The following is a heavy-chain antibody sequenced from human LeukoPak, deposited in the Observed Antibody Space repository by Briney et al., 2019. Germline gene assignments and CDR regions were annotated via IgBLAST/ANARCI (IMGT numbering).Heavy chain of an antibody. CDR3: ARDFSESNWKPYYGMDV. V-gene: IGHV3-30-3*01. J-gene: IGHJ6*02. Sequence: GGSLRLSCAASGFTFSSYAMHWVRQAPGKGLEWVAVISYDGSNKYYADSVKGRFTISRDNAKNSLYLQMNSLRAEDTAVYYCARDFSESNWKPYYGMDVWGQGTTVTVSS. D-gene: IGHD1-20*01. CDR1: GFTFSSYA. CDR2: ISYDGSNK.